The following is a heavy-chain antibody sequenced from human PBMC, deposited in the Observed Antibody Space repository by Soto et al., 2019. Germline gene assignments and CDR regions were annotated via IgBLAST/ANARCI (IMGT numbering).Heavy chain of an antibody. CDR1: GFTFSSYA. D-gene: IGHD3-10*01. V-gene: IGHV3-23*01. CDR2: ISGSGGST. Sequence: PGGSLRLSCAASGFTFSSYAMSWVRQAPGKGLEWVSAISGSGGSTYYADSVKGRFTISRDNSKNTLYLQMNSLRAEDTAVYYCAKDTGPYRIKAGVDAFDIWGQGTMVTVSS. CDR3: AKDTGPYRIKAGVDAFDI. J-gene: IGHJ3*02.